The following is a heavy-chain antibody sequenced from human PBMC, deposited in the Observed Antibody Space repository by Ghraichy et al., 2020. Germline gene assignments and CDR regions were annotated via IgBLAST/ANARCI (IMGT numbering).Heavy chain of an antibody. V-gene: IGHV4-61*02. Sequence: SETLYLTCTVSGGSISSGTYYWNWIRQPAGKGLEWLGRIYTSGSTHYNPSLKSRVTISVDTSNNQVSLKLSSVTAADTAVYYCAKEGGSPYYDYYMDVWGKGTTVTVSS. J-gene: IGHJ6*03. CDR1: GGSISSGTYY. D-gene: IGHD2-15*01. CDR2: IYTSGST. CDR3: AKEGGSPYYDYYMDV.